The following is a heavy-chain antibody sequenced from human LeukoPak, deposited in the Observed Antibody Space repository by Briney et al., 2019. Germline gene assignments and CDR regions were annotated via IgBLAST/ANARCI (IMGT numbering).Heavy chain of an antibody. Sequence: ASVKVSCKASGYTFTSYGISWVRQAPGQGLEWMGWISAYNGSTNYAQKLQGRVTMTTDTSTSTAYMELRSLRSDDTAVYYCARAGYSQPDDAFDIWGQGTMVTVSS. J-gene: IGHJ3*02. V-gene: IGHV1-18*04. CDR1: GYTFTSYG. D-gene: IGHD5-18*01. CDR3: ARAGYSQPDDAFDI. CDR2: ISAYNGST.